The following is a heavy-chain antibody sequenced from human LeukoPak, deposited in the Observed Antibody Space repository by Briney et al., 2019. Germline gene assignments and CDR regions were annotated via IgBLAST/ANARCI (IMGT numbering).Heavy chain of an antibody. CDR3: ARDVIIMVRGVITYYYYGMDV. CDR2: ISYDGSNK. CDR1: GFTFSSYA. J-gene: IGHJ6*04. V-gene: IGHV3-30*04. D-gene: IGHD3-10*01. Sequence: GGSLRLSCAASGFTFSSYAMHWVRQAPGKGLGWVAVISYDGSNKYYADSVKGRFTISRDNSKNTLYLQMNSLRAEDTAVYYCARDVIIMVRGVITYYYYGMDVWGKGTTVTVSS.